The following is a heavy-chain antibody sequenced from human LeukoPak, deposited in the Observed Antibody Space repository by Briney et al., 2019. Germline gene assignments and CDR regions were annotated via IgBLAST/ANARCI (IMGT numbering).Heavy chain of an antibody. J-gene: IGHJ4*02. V-gene: IGHV1-2*02. Sequence: ASVKVSCKASGYTFTAYYMHWVRQAPGQGLEWKGWINLNSGGTNYAQKFQGRVTMTRDTSINAAYMELSRLGSDDTAVYYCARVAGGDWYYFDFWGQGTLVTVSS. CDR1: GYTFTAYY. D-gene: IGHD2-21*02. CDR2: INLNSGGT. CDR3: ARVAGGDWYYFDF.